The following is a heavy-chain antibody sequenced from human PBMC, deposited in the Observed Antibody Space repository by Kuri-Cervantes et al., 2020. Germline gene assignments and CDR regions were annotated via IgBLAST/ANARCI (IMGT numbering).Heavy chain of an antibody. CDR3: AREGGYCSSTSCYWILRDYYYGMDV. D-gene: IGHD2-2*01. CDR2: INPNSGGT. Sequence: ASVKVSCKASGYTFTGYYMHWVRQAPGQGLEWMGWINPNSGGTNYAQKFQGRVTTTRDTSISTAYMELSRLRSDDTAVYYCAREGGYCSSTSCYWILRDYYYGMDVWGQGTTVTVSS. V-gene: IGHV1-2*02. J-gene: IGHJ6*02. CDR1: GYTFTGYY.